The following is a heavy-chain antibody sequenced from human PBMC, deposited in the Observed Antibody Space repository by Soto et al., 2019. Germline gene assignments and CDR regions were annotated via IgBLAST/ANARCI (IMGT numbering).Heavy chain of an antibody. D-gene: IGHD2-15*01. V-gene: IGHV3-66*01. CDR3: ARGTSGGPRFDY. CDR1: GFTVSSSY. J-gene: IGHJ4*02. CDR2: IYSGDST. Sequence: GGSLRLSCAASGFTVSSSYMSWVRQAPGKGLEWVSVIYSGDSTYYADSVKGRFTISRDSSKNTVYLQMKSLRAEDTAVYYCARGTSGGPRFDYWGQGTLVTVSS.